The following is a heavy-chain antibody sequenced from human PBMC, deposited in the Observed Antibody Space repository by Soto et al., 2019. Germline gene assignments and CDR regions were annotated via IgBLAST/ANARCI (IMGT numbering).Heavy chain of an antibody. CDR3: ARGTRPRITMVRGVIMNGMDV. D-gene: IGHD3-10*01. V-gene: IGHV1-69*13. CDR2: IIPIFGTA. J-gene: IGHJ6*02. CDR1: GGTFSSYA. Sequence: SVKVSCKASGGTFSSYAISWVRQAPGQGLEWMGGIIPIFGTANYAQKFQGRVTITADESTSTAYMELSSLRSEDTAVYYCARGTRPRITMVRGVIMNGMDVWGQGTTVTVSS.